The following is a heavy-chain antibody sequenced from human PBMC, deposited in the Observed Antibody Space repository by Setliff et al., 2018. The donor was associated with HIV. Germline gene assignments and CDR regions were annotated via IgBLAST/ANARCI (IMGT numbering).Heavy chain of an antibody. Sequence: PGGSLRLSCTASGFAFNTYTMNWVRQAPGKGLEWVSSISSSSSFIYYADSVRGRFTVSRDNAKNSLYLEMISRRVEDTAIYYCASFPTITASQDVFDIWGHGTMVTVSS. CDR2: ISSSSSFI. J-gene: IGHJ3*02. V-gene: IGHV3-21*01. CDR1: GFAFNTYT. D-gene: IGHD4-4*01. CDR3: ASFPTITASQDVFDI.